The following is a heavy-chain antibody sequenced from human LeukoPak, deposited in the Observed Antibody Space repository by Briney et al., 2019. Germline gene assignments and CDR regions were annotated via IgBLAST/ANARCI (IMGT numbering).Heavy chain of an antibody. J-gene: IGHJ4*02. Sequence: SETLSLTCAVYGGSFSGYYWSRIRQPPGKGLEWIGEINHSGSTNYNPSLKSRVTISVDTSKNQFSLKLSSVTAADTAVYYCARELLTGVATLTDCDWGQGTLVTVSS. CDR1: GGSFSGYY. CDR3: ARELLTGVATLTDCD. D-gene: IGHD2-15*01. CDR2: INHSGST. V-gene: IGHV4-34*01.